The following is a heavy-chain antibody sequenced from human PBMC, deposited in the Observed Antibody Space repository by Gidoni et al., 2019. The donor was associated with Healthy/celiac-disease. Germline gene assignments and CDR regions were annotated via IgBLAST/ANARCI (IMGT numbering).Heavy chain of an antibody. J-gene: IGHJ3*02. CDR3: ARGMDYYDSSGYYSDAFDI. Sequence: VQLVETGGGLIQPGGSLRLACAASGLPVSRNYMSWVRQAPGKGLEWVSVIYSGCSTYYADSVKGRFTFSRDNSKNTLYLQMNSLRAEDTAVYYCARGMDYYDSSGYYSDAFDIWGQGTMVTVSS. V-gene: IGHV3-53*02. CDR1: GLPVSRNY. CDR2: IYSGCST. D-gene: IGHD3-22*01.